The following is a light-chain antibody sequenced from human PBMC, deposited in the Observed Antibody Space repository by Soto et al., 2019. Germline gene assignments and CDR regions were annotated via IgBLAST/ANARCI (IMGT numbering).Light chain of an antibody. J-gene: IGKJ4*01. CDR3: QQTSSCPLT. Sequence: DIQMTQSPSFVSASVGDRVTITCRASQGIVSWLAWYQHKPGRAPKLLIHAASSLESGVPSRFSGSGSGTDFTLTISSLQPEDVATYDCQQTSSCPLTFGGGTKVEIK. CDR1: QGIVSW. V-gene: IGKV1-12*01. CDR2: AAS.